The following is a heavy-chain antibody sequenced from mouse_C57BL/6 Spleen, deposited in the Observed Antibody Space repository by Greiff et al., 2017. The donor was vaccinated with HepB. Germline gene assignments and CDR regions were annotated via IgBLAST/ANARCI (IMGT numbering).Heavy chain of an antibody. V-gene: IGHV5-4*01. D-gene: IGHD1-1*01. CDR3: ARDRDYYGSRGPLDY. Sequence: EVQRVESGGGLVKPGGSLKLSCAASGFTFSSYAMSWVRQTPEKRLEWVATISDGGSYTYYPDNVKGRFTISRDNAKNSLYLQMSHLKSEDTAMYYCARDRDYYGSRGPLDYWGQGTTLTVSS. CDR2: ISDGGSYT. J-gene: IGHJ2*01. CDR1: GFTFSSYA.